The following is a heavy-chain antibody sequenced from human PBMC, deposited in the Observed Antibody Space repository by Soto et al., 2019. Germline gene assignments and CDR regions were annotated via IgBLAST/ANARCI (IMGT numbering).Heavy chain of an antibody. J-gene: IGHJ6*01. D-gene: IGHD6-13*01. CDR2: IYYSGST. CDR3: ATPDLGTYSSSWLSYYYYGMDV. Sequence: PSETLSLTCTVSGGSISSSSYYWGWIRQPPGKGLEWIGSIYYSGSTYYNPSLKSRVTISVDTSKNQFSMKLSSVTDAETAVYYCATPDLGTYSSSWLSYYYYGMDVWGQGPTVPLSS. CDR1: GGSISSSSYY. V-gene: IGHV4-39*01.